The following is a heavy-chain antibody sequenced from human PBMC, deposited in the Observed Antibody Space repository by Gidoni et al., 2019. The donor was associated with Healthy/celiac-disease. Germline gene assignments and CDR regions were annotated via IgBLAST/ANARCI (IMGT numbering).Heavy chain of an antibody. V-gene: IGHV3-21*01. J-gene: IGHJ5*02. CDR1: GFTFSSYS. Sequence: EVQLVESGGGLVKPGGSLRLSCAASGFTFSSYSMNWVRQAPGKGLEWISSISSSSSYIYYADSVKGRFTISRDNAKNSLYLQMNSLRAEDTAVYYCARDLRLHRINWFDPWGQGTLVTVSS. CDR3: ARDLRLHRINWFDP. D-gene: IGHD4-4*01. CDR2: ISSSSSYI.